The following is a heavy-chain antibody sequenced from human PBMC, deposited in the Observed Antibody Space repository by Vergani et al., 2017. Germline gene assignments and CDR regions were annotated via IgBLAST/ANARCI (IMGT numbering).Heavy chain of an antibody. V-gene: IGHV1-69*02. CDR1: GGTFSSYT. J-gene: IGHJ6*02. D-gene: IGHD2-2*01. Sequence: QVQLVQSGAEVKKPGSSVKVSCKASGGTFSSYTISWVRQAPGQGLEWMGRIIPILGIANYAQKFQGRVTITADKSTSTAYMELSSLRSEDTAVYYCARRGYCSSTSCYGYYYYCGMDVCDQGTTVTVSS. CDR2: IIPILGIA. CDR3: ARRGYCSSTSCYGYYYYCGMDV.